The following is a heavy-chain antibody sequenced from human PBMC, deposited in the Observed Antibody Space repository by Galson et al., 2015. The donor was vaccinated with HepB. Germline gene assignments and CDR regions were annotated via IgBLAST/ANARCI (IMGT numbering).Heavy chain of an antibody. CDR2: ISTHSSDP. D-gene: IGHD1-7*01. V-gene: IGHV1-18*01. Sequence: SVKVSCKASGYTFTSNGLSWVRQAPGQGLEWMEWISTHSSDPKSAQKFQGRLIMTTDKSTATAYMELRSLTSDDTAVYYCERDRNYICDSWGQGTLVTLSS. CDR3: ERDRNYICDS. J-gene: IGHJ4*02. CDR1: GYTFTSNG.